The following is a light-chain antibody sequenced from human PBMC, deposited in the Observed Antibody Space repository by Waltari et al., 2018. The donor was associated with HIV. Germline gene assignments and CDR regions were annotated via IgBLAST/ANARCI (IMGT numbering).Light chain of an antibody. CDR3: HQSDSLPWT. V-gene: IGKV4-1*01. CDR1: RTVLYNRNY. CDR2: WAS. J-gene: IGKJ1*01. Sequence: DIVMTQSPDSLAVSLGARATVTCTSSRTVLYNRNYLAWYQQKPGQAPKVLIYWASTRAFGVPDRFSGSGSGTDFSLTISRVQADDVAIYYCHQSDSLPWTFGQGSKVEIK.